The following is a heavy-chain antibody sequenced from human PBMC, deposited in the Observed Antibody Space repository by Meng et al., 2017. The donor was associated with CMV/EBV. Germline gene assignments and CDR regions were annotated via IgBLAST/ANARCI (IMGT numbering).Heavy chain of an antibody. V-gene: IGHV1-2*02. J-gene: IGHJ5*02. D-gene: IGHD2-8*01. CDR2: INPNSGGT. CDR3: ARAWEENIVLMVYASFDP. CDR1: GYTFTGYY. Sequence: ASVKVSCKASGYTFTGYYMHWVRQAPGQGLEWMGWINPNSGGTNYAQKFQGRGTMTRDTSISTAYMELSRLGSDDTAVYYCARAWEENIVLMVYASFDPWGQGTLVTVSS.